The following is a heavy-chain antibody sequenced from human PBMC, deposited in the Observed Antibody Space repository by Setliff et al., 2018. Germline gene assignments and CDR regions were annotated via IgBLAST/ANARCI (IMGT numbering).Heavy chain of an antibody. Sequence: SETLSLTCTVSGGSISSGSYYWSWIRQPAGKGLEWIGRIYTSGSTNYNPSLKSRVAISVDTSKNQFSLRLSSVTAADTAVYYCAKEGYYDHFGYYHYYFDFWGQGTLVTVSS. V-gene: IGHV4-61*02. CDR2: IYTSGST. CDR3: AKEGYYDHFGYYHYYFDF. D-gene: IGHD3-22*01. J-gene: IGHJ4*02. CDR1: GGSISSGSYY.